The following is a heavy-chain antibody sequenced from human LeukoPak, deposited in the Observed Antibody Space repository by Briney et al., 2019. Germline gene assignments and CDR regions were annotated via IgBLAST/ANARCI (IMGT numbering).Heavy chain of an antibody. Sequence: SVKVSCKASGYTFTSYGISWVRQAPGQGLEWMGGIIPIFGTANYAQKFQGRVTITTDESTGTAYMELSSLRSEDTAVYYCARDPVHKAFDIWGQGTMVTVSS. CDR3: ARDPVHKAFDI. CDR1: GYTFTSYG. V-gene: IGHV1-69*05. CDR2: IIPIFGTA. D-gene: IGHD1-1*01. J-gene: IGHJ3*02.